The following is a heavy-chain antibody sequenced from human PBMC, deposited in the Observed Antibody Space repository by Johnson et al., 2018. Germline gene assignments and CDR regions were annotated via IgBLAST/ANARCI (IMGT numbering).Heavy chain of an antibody. CDR3: AKDIKGIAAANILDAFDI. CDR2: ISWNSGSI. V-gene: IGHV3-9*01. J-gene: IGHJ3*02. Sequence: GPGISWNSGSIGYADSVKGRFTISRDNAKNSLYLQMNSLRAEDTALYYCAKDIKGIAAANILDAFDIWGQGTMVTVS. D-gene: IGHD6-13*01.